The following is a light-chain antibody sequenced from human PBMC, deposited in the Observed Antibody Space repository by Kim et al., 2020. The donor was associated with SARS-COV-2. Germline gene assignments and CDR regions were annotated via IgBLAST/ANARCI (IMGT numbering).Light chain of an antibody. Sequence: EIVMTQSPATLSVSPGERATLSCRASQSLSNNLAWYQQKPGQAPRLLIYGASTRATGVPARFSGSGSGTEFTLTISSLQSADSAVYYCQQYNNWWTFGQGTKVEIK. CDR1: QSLSNN. CDR2: GAS. V-gene: IGKV3-15*01. J-gene: IGKJ1*01. CDR3: QQYNNWWT.